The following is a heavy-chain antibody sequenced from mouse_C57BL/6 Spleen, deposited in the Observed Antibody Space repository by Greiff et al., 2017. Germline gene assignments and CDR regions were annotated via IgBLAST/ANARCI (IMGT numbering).Heavy chain of an antibody. D-gene: IGHD2-4*01. CDR2: IYPGSGST. V-gene: IGHV1-55*01. J-gene: IGHJ3*01. Sequence: QVQLQQSGAELVKPGASVKMSCKTSGYTFTSYWITWVKQRPGQRLEWIGDIYPGSGSTNYNEKFKSKATLTVDTSSSTAYMQLSSLTSEDSAVYYCARRGIYYEYDGFAYWGQGTLVTVSA. CDR1: GYTFTSYW. CDR3: ARRGIYYEYDGFAY.